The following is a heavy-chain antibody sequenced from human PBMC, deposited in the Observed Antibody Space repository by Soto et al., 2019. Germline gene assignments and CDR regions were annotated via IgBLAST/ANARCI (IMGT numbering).Heavy chain of an antibody. D-gene: IGHD1-1*01. Sequence: QVHLVQSGAEVKKPGASVKVSCKGSGYAFTTYGITWVRQAPGQGLEWRGWISAHNGNTNFAQKLQGRVTVTIDTFTSTAYMELRRPRPDDTAVYDCAGVRYGDYWGQGALVTVSS. CDR3: AGVRYGDY. CDR1: GYAFTTYG. V-gene: IGHV1-18*01. CDR2: ISAHNGNT. J-gene: IGHJ4*02.